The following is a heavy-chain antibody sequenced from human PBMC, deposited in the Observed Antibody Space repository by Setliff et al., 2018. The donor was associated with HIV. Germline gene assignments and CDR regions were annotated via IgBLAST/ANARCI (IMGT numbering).Heavy chain of an antibody. CDR2: ISYTGST. Sequence: SETLSLTCTVPDGSINRSNYYWGWIRQPPGKWLEWIGTISYTGSTYYDPSLKSRVTISLDTSKNQFFLKLCSVTAPDTAIYYCARQTWEYYDTLTGYYRSPKNFDSWGQGTLVTVS. CDR3: ARQTWEYYDTLTGYYRSPKNFDS. J-gene: IGHJ4*02. D-gene: IGHD3-9*01. CDR1: DGSINRSNYY. V-gene: IGHV4-39*01.